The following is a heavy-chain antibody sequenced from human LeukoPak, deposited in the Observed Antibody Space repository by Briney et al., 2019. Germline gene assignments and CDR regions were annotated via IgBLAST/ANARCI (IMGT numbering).Heavy chain of an antibody. CDR2: ISSSSSYI. CDR1: GFTFSSYN. CDR3: ARYDSGSYRY. Sequence: GGSLRLSCAASGFTFSSYNLNWVRQAPGKGLEWVSSISSSSSYIYYADSVKGRFTISRNNAKNSLYLQMNSLRAEDTAVYYCARYDSGSYRYWGQGTLVTVSS. V-gene: IGHV3-21*01. D-gene: IGHD1-26*01. J-gene: IGHJ4*02.